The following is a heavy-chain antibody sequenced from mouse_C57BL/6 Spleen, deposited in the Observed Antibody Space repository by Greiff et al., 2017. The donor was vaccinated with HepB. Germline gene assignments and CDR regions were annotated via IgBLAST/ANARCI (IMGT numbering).Heavy chain of an antibody. V-gene: IGHV2-9-1*01. CDR1: GFSLTSYA. CDR2: KWTGGGT. D-gene: IGHD6-1*01. CDR3: ARKGSTSVREDYIDY. Sequence: VQLKESGPGLVAHSQSLSITCTVSGFSLTSYAISWVRQPPGKGLEWRGVKWTGGGTNYNSALKSRLSISKDNSKSKVFVKMNSLQTNDTTRYYYARKGSTSVREDYIDYWGRGTTLTVST. J-gene: IGHJ2*01.